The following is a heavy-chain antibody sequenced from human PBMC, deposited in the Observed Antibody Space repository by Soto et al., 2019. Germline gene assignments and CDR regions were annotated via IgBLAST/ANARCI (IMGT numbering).Heavy chain of an antibody. CDR2: IIPIFGTA. D-gene: IGHD3-22*01. J-gene: IGHJ1*01. V-gene: IGHV1-69*13. Sequence: GASVKVSCKASGGTFSSYAISWVRQAPGQGLEWMGGIIPIFGTANYAQKFQGRVTITADESTSTAYMELSSLRSEDTAVYYCARESSGYYYRYFQHWGQGTLVTVSS. CDR3: ARESSGYYYRYFQH. CDR1: GGTFSSYA.